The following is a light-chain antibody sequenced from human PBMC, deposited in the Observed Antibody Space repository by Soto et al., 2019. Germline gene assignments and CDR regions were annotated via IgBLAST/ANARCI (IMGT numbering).Light chain of an antibody. CDR1: SSDVCGYNY. Sequence: QSVLTQPASVSGSPGQSITISCTGTSSDVCGYNYVSWYQHHPGKAPKLMIFDVSNRPSGVSNRLSGSKSGNTASLTISGLQPEDEADYYCSSYTTSNTRQIVFGTGTKSPS. V-gene: IGLV2-14*03. CDR3: SSYTTSNTRQIV. J-gene: IGLJ1*01. CDR2: DVS.